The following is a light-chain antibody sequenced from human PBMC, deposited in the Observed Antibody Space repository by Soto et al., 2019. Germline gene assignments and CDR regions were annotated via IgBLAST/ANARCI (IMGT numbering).Light chain of an antibody. CDR1: SPNVGPADA. CDR3: QSFDNGLLSYV. CDR2: ADN. Sequence: QSALTHPPSVSGAPGQRVTISCTGASPNVGPADAVHWYQNIPGTAPTLLVYADNSRPLGVPGRFPASKSGASASLAITAHQAADGPDYYCQSFDNGLLSYVFATGTKGTVL. J-gene: IGLJ1*01. V-gene: IGLV1-40*03.